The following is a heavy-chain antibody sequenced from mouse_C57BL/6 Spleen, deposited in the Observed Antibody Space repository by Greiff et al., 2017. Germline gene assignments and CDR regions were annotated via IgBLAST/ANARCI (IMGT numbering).Heavy chain of an antibody. Sequence: QVQLQQPGAELVKPGASVKLSCKASGYTFTSYWMHWVKQRPGRGLEWIGRIDPNSGGTKYNEKFKSKATLTVDKPSSTAYMQLSSLTSEDSAVYYCASQYYGSSYNWYFDVWGTGTTVTVSS. D-gene: IGHD1-1*01. CDR1: GYTFTSYW. J-gene: IGHJ1*03. V-gene: IGHV1-72*01. CDR3: ASQYYGSSYNWYFDV. CDR2: IDPNSGGT.